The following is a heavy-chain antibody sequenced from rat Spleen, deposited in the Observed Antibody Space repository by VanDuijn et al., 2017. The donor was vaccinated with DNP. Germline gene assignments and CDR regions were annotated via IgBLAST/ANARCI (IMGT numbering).Heavy chain of an antibody. J-gene: IGHJ3*01. V-gene: IGHV5-22*01. Sequence: EVQLVESGGDRVQPGRSLKLSCAASGFTFSDYYMAWVRQAPTKGLEWVAYLTYDGSRTFYRDSVKGRFTISRDNSKSTLYLQMNSLRSEDMATYYCARPMDYYSGGFGYWGQGTLVTVSS. CDR3: ARPMDYYSGGFGY. D-gene: IGHD1-1*01. CDR2: LTYDGSRT. CDR1: GFTFSDYY.